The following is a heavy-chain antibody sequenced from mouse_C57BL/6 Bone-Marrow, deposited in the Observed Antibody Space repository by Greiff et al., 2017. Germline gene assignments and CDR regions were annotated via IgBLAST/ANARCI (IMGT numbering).Heavy chain of an antibody. D-gene: IGHD2-2*01. CDR2: IDPENGDT. J-gene: IGHJ3*01. CDR1: GFNIKDDY. V-gene: IGHV14-4*01. Sequence: EVKLVESGAELVRPGASVKLSCTASGFNIKDDYMHWVKQRPEQGLEWIGWIDPENGDTEYASKFQGKATIKADTSSNTAYLQLSSLTSEDTAVYYCTTTGYLFAYWGQGTLVTVSA. CDR3: TTTGYLFAY.